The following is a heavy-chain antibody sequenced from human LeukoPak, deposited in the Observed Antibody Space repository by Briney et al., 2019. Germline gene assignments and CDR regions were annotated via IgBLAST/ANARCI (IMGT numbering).Heavy chain of an antibody. CDR2: IYTSGST. CDR1: GGSISSGNYY. D-gene: IGHD1-14*01. Sequence: SETPSLTCTVSGGSISSGNYYWSWIRKPAGKGLEWIGRIYTSGSTNYNPSLKSRVTISVDTSKNQFSLKLSSVTAADTAVYYCARVDVTPGALRYYYMDVWGKGTTVTVSS. J-gene: IGHJ6*03. V-gene: IGHV4-61*02. CDR3: ARVDVTPGALRYYYMDV.